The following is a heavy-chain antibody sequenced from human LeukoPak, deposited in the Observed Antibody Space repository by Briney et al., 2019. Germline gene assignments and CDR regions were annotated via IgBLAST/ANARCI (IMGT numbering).Heavy chain of an antibody. J-gene: IGHJ4*02. Sequence: PGGSLRLSCAASGFTFSDYYMSWIRQAPGTGLEWVSHISSSGSTIYYADSVKGRFTISRDNAKSSLYLQMNSLRAEDTAVYYCARALWLGQGFFDYWGQGTLVTVSS. CDR1: GFTFSDYY. V-gene: IGHV3-11*04. CDR3: ARALWLGQGFFDY. CDR2: ISSSGSTI. D-gene: IGHD3-10*01.